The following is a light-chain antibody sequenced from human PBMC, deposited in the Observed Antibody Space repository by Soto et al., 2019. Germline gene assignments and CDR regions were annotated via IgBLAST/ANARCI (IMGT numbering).Light chain of an antibody. Sequence: QAVVTQSPSASASLGASVKLTCTLSSGHSSYAIAWHQQQPEKGPRYLMKLNSDGSHSKGDGITDRFSGSSSGAERYLTISSLQSEDEADYYCQTWGTGLLVFGGGTKLTVL. J-gene: IGLJ3*02. CDR2: LNSDGSH. V-gene: IGLV4-69*01. CDR3: QTWGTGLLV. CDR1: SGHSSYA.